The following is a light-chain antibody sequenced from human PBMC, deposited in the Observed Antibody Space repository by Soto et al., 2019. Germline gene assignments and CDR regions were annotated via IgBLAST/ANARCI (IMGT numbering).Light chain of an antibody. Sequence: EIVLTQSPGTLSLSPGERATLSCRASQSVSANFVAWYQQKPGQPPRLFIYAETGRAHGIPDRFSGSGTGTDVTLTISRLEPEDFAVYYCQQYGSSPYTFAQGTKLEIK. CDR3: QQYGSSPYT. CDR2: AET. J-gene: IGKJ2*01. V-gene: IGKV3-20*01. CDR1: QSVSANF.